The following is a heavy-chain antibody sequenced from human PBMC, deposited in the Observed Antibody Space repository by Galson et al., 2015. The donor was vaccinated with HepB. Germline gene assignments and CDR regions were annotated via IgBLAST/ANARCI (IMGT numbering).Heavy chain of an antibody. Sequence: LRLSCAASGFTFSSYGMPWVRQAPGKGLEWVAVISYDGSNKYYADSVKGRFTISRDSSKNTLYLQMNSLRAEDTAVYYCAKATGQWLGQAIDYWGQGTLVTVSS. V-gene: IGHV3-30*18. J-gene: IGHJ4*02. CDR2: ISYDGSNK. D-gene: IGHD6-19*01. CDR1: GFTFSSYG. CDR3: AKATGQWLGQAIDY.